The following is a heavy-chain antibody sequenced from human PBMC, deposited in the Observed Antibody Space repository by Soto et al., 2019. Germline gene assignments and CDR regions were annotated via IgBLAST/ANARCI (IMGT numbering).Heavy chain of an antibody. CDR2: ISSNGGST. CDR3: ARDAVWFGDNYFDY. Sequence: GGSLRLSCAASGFTFSSSAMHWVRQAPGKGLEYVSAISSNGGSTYYANSVKGRFTISRDNSKNTLYLQMGSLRAEDMAVYYCARDAVWFGDNYFDYWGQGTLVTVSS. D-gene: IGHD3-10*01. V-gene: IGHV3-64*01. J-gene: IGHJ4*02. CDR1: GFTFSSSA.